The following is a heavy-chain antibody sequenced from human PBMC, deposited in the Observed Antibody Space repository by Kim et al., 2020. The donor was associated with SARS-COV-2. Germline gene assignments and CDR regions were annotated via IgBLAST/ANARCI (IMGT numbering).Heavy chain of an antibody. J-gene: IGHJ4*02. D-gene: IGHD3-3*01. Sequence: SETLSLTCAVYGGSFSGYYWSWIRQPPGKGLEWIGEINHSGSTNYNPSLKSRVTISVDTSKNQFSLKLSSVTAADTAVYYCARGGAPIITIFGLFDYWGQGTLVTVSS. V-gene: IGHV4-34*01. CDR3: ARGGAPIITIFGLFDY. CDR2: INHSGST. CDR1: GGSFSGYY.